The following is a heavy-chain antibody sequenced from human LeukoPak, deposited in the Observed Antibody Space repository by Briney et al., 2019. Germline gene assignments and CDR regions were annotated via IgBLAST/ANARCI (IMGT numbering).Heavy chain of an antibody. V-gene: IGHV3-30*03. D-gene: IGHD1-1*01. J-gene: IGHJ4*02. Sequence: GGSLRLSCAASGFTLSSYGMHWVRQAPGKGLEWVAVTSSDGNIKYYADSVKGRFTISRDNSKNTLYLQMNSLRGEDTGVYYCARDPVPATARHFDYWGQGTLVTVSS. CDR3: ARDPVPATARHFDY. CDR2: TSSDGNIK. CDR1: GFTLSSYG.